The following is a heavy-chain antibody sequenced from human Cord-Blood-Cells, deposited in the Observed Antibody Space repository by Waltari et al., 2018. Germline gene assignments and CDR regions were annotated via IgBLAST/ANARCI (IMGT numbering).Heavy chain of an antibody. J-gene: IGHJ5*02. D-gene: IGHD3-22*01. CDR2: INPSGGST. CDR3: AGTEDDSSNWFRFDP. CDR1: GYTFTRYY. Sequence: QVQLVQYGAEVKKPGASVKVSCTASGYTFTRYYMHWVRQAPGQGLEWMGIINPSGGSTSYAQKFQGRVTMTRDTSTSTVYMELSSLRSEDTAVYYCAGTEDDSSNWFRFDPWGQGTLVTVSS. V-gene: IGHV1-46*01.